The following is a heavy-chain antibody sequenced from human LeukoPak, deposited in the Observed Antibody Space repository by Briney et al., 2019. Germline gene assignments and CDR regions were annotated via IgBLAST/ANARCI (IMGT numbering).Heavy chain of an antibody. J-gene: IGHJ4*02. V-gene: IGHV1-2*02. Sequence: ASVKVSCKASGYTFTGYYMHWVRQAPGQGLEWMGWINPNSGGTNYAQKFQGRVTMTRDTSISTAYMELSRLRSDDTAVYYCARESGSGSYYIDYWGQGTLVTVSS. CDR3: ARESGSGSYYIDY. CDR1: GYTFTGYY. D-gene: IGHD3-10*01. CDR2: INPNSGGT.